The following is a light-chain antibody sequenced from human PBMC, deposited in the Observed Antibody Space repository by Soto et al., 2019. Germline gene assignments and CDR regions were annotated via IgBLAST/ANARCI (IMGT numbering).Light chain of an antibody. Sequence: QSVLTQPASVSGSPGQSITISCTGTSSDVGSYNLVSWYQQHPGKAPKLMIYEGSKRPSGVSNRFSGSKSGNTASLTISGLQAEDEADYYCCSYEGSSTSYVFGTGAKSPS. V-gene: IGLV2-23*01. CDR2: EGS. CDR1: SSDVGSYNL. CDR3: CSYEGSSTSYV. J-gene: IGLJ1*01.